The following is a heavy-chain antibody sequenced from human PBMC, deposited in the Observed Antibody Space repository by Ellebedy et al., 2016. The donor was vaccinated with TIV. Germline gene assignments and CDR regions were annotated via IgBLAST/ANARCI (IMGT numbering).Heavy chain of an antibody. D-gene: IGHD1-1*01. CDR1: GGSISSYY. V-gene: IGHV4-59*12. CDR2: IYYSGST. CDR3: ARDWGQLERRSVVYYGMDV. J-gene: IGHJ6*02. Sequence: SETLSLTXTVSGGSISSYYWSWIRQPPGKGLEWIGYIYYSGSTNYNPSLKSRVTISVDTSKNQFSLKLSSVTAADTAVYYCARDWGQLERRSVVYYGMDVWGQGTTVTVSS.